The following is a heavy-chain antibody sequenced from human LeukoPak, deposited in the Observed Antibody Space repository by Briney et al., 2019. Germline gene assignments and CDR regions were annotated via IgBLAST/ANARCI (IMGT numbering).Heavy chain of an antibody. V-gene: IGHV4-39*01. CDR2: IYYSGST. D-gene: IGHD6-19*01. Sequence: SETLSLTCTVSGGSISSSSYYWGWIRQPPGKGLEWSGSIYYSGSTYYNPSLKSRVTISVDTSKNQFSLKLSSVTAADTAVYYCARHPHRSGWDPVDYWGQGTLVTVSS. CDR1: GGSISSSSYY. CDR3: ARHPHRSGWDPVDY. J-gene: IGHJ4*02.